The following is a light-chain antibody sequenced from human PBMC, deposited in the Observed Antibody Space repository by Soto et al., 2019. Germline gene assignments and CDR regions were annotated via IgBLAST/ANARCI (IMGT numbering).Light chain of an antibody. V-gene: IGLV1-44*01. J-gene: IGLJ2*01. CDR1: RSNIGSNT. Sequence: QPVLTQPPSASGTPGQRVTVSCSGSRSNIGSNTVNWYQQFPGTAPKLLIYSSNQRPSGVTDRFSGSKSGTSAYLAISGLQSEDEADYYCAAWDDSLSGPVFGGGTKLTVL. CDR3: AAWDDSLSGPV. CDR2: SSN.